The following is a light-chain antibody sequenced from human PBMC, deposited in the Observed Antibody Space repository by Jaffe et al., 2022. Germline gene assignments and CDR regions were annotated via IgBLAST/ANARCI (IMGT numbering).Light chain of an antibody. CDR2: GAS. CDR1: QSVGSSY. J-gene: IGKJ4*01. Sequence: EIVLTQSPGTLSLSPGERVTLSCRASQSVGSSYLAWYQQKPGQAPRLLIYGASSRATGIPDRFSGSGSGTDFTLTISRLEPEDFAVYYCQQYGSSPSLTFGGGTKVDIK. CDR3: QQYGSSPSLT. V-gene: IGKV3-20*01.